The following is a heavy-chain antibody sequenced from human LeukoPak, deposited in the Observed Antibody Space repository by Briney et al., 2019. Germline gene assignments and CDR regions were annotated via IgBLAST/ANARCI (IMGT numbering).Heavy chain of an antibody. D-gene: IGHD1-1*01. V-gene: IGHV1-18*01. CDR3: AREASGIGTQLYFAY. J-gene: IGHJ4*02. Sequence: ASVKVSCKASGYTFTSYGISWVRQAPGQGLEWMRWISAYNGNTNYAQKLQGRVTMTTDTSTSTAYMELRSLRSDDTAVYYCAREASGIGTQLYFAYWGQGTLVTVSS. CDR1: GYTFTSYG. CDR2: ISAYNGNT.